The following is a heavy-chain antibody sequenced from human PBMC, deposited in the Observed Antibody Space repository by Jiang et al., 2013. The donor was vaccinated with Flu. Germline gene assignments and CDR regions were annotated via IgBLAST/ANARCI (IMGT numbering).Heavy chain of an antibody. J-gene: IGHJ1*01. CDR3: ARDRGNGGAYYYDSSAVISLWD. CDR1: GYTFTSYG. D-gene: IGHD3-22*01. Sequence: SGAEVKKPGASVKVSCKASGYTFTSYGISWVRQAPGQGLEWMGWISAYNGNTNYAQKLQGRVTMTTDTSTSTAYMELRSLRSDDTAVYYCARDRGNGGAYYYDSSAVISLWDWGQGTLVTVSS. CDR2: ISAYNGNT. V-gene: IGHV1-18*04.